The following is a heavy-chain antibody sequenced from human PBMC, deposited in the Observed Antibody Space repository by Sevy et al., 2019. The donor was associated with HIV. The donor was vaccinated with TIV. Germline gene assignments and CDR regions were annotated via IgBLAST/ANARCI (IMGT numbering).Heavy chain of an antibody. V-gene: IGHV3-30*18. Sequence: GGSLRLSCAASGFTFSSYGMHWVRQAPGKGLEWVAVISYDGSNKYYADSVKGRFTISRDNSKNTLYLQMNSLRAEDTAVYYCAKGPVENIVVVTAILDWYFDLWGRGTLVTVSS. CDR1: GFTFSSYG. J-gene: IGHJ2*01. CDR3: AKGPVENIVVVTAILDWYFDL. D-gene: IGHD2-21*02. CDR2: ISYDGSNK.